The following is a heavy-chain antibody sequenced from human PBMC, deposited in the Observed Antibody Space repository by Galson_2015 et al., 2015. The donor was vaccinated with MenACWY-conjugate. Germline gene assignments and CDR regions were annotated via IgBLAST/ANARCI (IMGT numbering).Heavy chain of an antibody. CDR2: IDWDDDK. D-gene: IGHD1-1*01. J-gene: IGHJ1*01. V-gene: IGHV2-70*11. CDR1: GFSLRTSGMC. Sequence: PALVTPPQTLTLPCTFSGFSLRTSGMCVSWIRQSPGKALEWLASIDWDDDKYYSTSLKTRLTISKDTSKNQVVLTMTNMDPVDTATYYCARIRYVPGTSHAEYFQHWGQGTLVTVSS. CDR3: ARIRYVPGTSHAEYFQH.